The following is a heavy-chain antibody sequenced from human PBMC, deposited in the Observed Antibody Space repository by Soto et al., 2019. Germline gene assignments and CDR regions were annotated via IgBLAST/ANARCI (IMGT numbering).Heavy chain of an antibody. V-gene: IGHV3-11*06. CDR2: ISSSSGYT. J-gene: IGHJ4*02. CDR3: ARGGTTVTDF. Sequence: QVQLVESGGGLVKPGGSLRLSCVASGFTFNDYYMSWIRQAPGKGLEGVSYISSSSGYTNYADSVKGRFTISRENARNSLYLQMNSLRAEDTAVYYCARGGTTVTDFWGQGTLVTVSS. D-gene: IGHD4-17*01. CDR1: GFTFNDYY.